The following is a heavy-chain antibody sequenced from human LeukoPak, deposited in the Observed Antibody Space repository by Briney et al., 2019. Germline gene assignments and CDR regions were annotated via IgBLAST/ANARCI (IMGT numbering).Heavy chain of an antibody. D-gene: IGHD6-25*01. CDR2: INSDGSST. Sequence: PGGSLRLSCAASGFPFRTYWMHSVRQPPGRGLVWVSRINSDGSSTRYADSVTVRFTNSRDNAKNAPELQMNSLRAEDTAVYYCARDGAAAVNYWGQGTLVTVSS. V-gene: IGHV3-74*01. CDR3: ARDGAAAVNY. CDR1: GFPFRTYW. J-gene: IGHJ4*02.